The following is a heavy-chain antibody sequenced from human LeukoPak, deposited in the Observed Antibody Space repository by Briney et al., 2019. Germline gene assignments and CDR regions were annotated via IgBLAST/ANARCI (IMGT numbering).Heavy chain of an antibody. Sequence: PGGSLRLSCAASGFIFSNYWMSWVRQAPGKGLEWVASIKQDGSEKYYVDSVKGRFTISRDNAKNSLYLQMNSLGAEDTAVYYCASGSAFDYWGQGILVTVSS. D-gene: IGHD2-15*01. J-gene: IGHJ4*02. CDR1: GFIFSNYW. CDR2: IKQDGSEK. CDR3: ASGSAFDY. V-gene: IGHV3-7*01.